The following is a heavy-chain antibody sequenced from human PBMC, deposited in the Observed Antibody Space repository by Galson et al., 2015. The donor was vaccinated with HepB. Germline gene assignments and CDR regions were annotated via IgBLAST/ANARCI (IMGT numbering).Heavy chain of an antibody. CDR2: TLYRSKWSI. Sequence: CAISGDSVSSNRAAWNWIRQSPSRGLEWLGRTLYRSKWSIDYAASVRSRIIFNPDTSNNQVSLQLNSVTPEDTAVYYCARVGPGRDGYNYGALDIWAQGTMVTVSS. CDR3: ARVGPGRDGYNYGALDI. CDR1: GDSVSSNRAA. V-gene: IGHV6-1*01. D-gene: IGHD5-24*01. J-gene: IGHJ3*02.